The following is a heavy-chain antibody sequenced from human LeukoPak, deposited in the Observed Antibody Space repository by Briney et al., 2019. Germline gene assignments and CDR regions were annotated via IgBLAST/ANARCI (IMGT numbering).Heavy chain of an antibody. CDR3: ARGANPGYSSGQLDY. CDR1: GGSINSYY. J-gene: IGHJ4*02. D-gene: IGHD5-18*01. CDR2: IYYIGST. Sequence: PSETLSLTCSVSGGSINSYYWSWIRQPPGKGLEWIGYIYYIGSTDYNPSLKSRVTISVDTSKNQFSLRLTSVTAADTAVYYCARGANPGYSSGQLDYWGQGTLVTVSS. V-gene: IGHV4-59*01.